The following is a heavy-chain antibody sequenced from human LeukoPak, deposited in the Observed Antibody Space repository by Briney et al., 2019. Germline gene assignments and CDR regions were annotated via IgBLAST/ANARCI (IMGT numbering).Heavy chain of an antibody. CDR3: ARSYSTSWYSTDWFDP. Sequence: GTSLRLSCAASAFTFSIYAMHWVRQAPGKGLEWVAMISLDGTNRNYADSVEGRFTISRDNSKNTLYLQMSSVRPEDTAFYYCARSYSTSWYSTDWFDPWGQGTLVTVSS. J-gene: IGHJ5*02. D-gene: IGHD6-13*01. CDR2: ISLDGTNR. CDR1: AFTFSIYA. V-gene: IGHV3-30*04.